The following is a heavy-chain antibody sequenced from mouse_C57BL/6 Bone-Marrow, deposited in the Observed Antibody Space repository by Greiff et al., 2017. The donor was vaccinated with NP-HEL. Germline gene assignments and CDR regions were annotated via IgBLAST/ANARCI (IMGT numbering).Heavy chain of an antibody. J-gene: IGHJ4*01. V-gene: IGHV5-17*01. D-gene: IGHD5-1*01. CDR3: ASTYDYAMDY. Sequence: EVQLVESGGGLVKPGGSLKLSCAASGFTFSDYGMHWVRQAPEKGLEWVAYISSGSSTIYYADTVKGRFTISRDNAKNTLFLQMTSLRSEETAMYYCASTYDYAMDYWGQGTSVTVSS. CDR1: GFTFSDYG. CDR2: ISSGSSTI.